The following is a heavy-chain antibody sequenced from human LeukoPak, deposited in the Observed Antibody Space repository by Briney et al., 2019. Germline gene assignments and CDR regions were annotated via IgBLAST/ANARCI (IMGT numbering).Heavy chain of an antibody. CDR2: IRSKTNSYAT. Sequence: GGSLRLSCAASGFTFSGSATHWVRQASGKGLEWVGRIRSKTNSYATAYAASVKGRFTISRDDSKNTAYLQMNSLKTEDTAVYYCTRLGYSYGLDYWGQGTLVTVSS. V-gene: IGHV3-73*01. CDR1: GFTFSGSA. J-gene: IGHJ4*02. CDR3: TRLGYSYGLDY. D-gene: IGHD5-18*01.